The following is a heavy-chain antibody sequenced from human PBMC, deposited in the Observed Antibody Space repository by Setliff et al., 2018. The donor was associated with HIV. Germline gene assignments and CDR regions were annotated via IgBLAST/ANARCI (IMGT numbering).Heavy chain of an antibody. V-gene: IGHV3-30*18. CDR2: IPHDGSNE. Sequence: SLRLSCEASGFPFINYDMHWVRQAPGKGLEWVAVIPHDGSNEYYSDSVKGRFTISRDNSKNTLYLQMHSLRAEDTAVYYCAKEGEWQRSRGYMDVWGKGTTVTVSS. CDR3: AKEGEWQRSRGYMDV. J-gene: IGHJ6*03. D-gene: IGHD1-26*01. CDR1: GFPFINYD.